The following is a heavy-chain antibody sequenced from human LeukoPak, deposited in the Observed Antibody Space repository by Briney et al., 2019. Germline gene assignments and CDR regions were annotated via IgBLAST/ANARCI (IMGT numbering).Heavy chain of an antibody. V-gene: IGHV4-39*07. CDR3: TRHYAATVDY. D-gene: IGHD6-25*01. CDR1: GGSISSSGYY. CDR2: IYDSGST. Sequence: PSETLSLTCTVSGGSISSSGYYWRWVRQPPGKGLEGIGSIYDSGSTYYNPSLQSRVTISIDTSKNQSSLKLSSVTAADTAVYYCTRHYAATVDYWGQGTLVTVSS. J-gene: IGHJ4*02.